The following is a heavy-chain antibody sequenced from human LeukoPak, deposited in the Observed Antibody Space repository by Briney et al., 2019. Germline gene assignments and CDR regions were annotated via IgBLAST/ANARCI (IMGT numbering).Heavy chain of an antibody. CDR1: GFTFSSYS. CDR3: ARDGRDFWSADL. J-gene: IGHJ5*02. CDR2: ISSSSSYI. D-gene: IGHD3-3*01. V-gene: IGHV3-21*01. Sequence: GGSLRLSCAASGFTFSSYSMNWVRQAPGKGLEWVSSISSSSSYINYADSVKSRFTISRDNAKNSLYLQMNSLRAEDTAVYYCARDGRDFWSADLWGQGTLVTVSS.